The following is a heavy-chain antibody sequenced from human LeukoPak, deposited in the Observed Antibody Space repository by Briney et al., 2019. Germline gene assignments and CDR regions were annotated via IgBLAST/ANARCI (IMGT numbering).Heavy chain of an antibody. CDR3: ARDLYSSSSVAY. V-gene: IGHV3-23*01. J-gene: IGHJ4*02. CDR2: ISGSGGST. CDR1: GFTFSSYA. Sequence: GGSLRLSCAASGFTFSSYAMSWVRQAPGKGLEWVSAISGSGGSTYYADSVKGRFTISRDNSKNTLYLQMNSLRAEDTAVYYCARDLYSSSSVAYWGQGTLVTVSS. D-gene: IGHD6-6*01.